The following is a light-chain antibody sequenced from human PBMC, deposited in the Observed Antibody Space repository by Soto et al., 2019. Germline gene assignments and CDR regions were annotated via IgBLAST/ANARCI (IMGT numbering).Light chain of an antibody. Sequence: QPVLTQPASVSGSPGQSITISCTGTSSDVGGNKYVSWYQQYPGKVPKLLINKVSNRPSGVSNRFSGSKSGNTASLTISGLLAADEADYFCTSSTSDSLYVFGTGTKLTVL. CDR3: TSSTSDSLYV. CDR1: SSDVGGNKY. V-gene: IGLV2-14*01. CDR2: KVS. J-gene: IGLJ1*01.